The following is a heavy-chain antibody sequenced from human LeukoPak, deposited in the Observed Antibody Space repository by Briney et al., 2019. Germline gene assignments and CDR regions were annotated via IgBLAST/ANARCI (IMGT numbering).Heavy chain of an antibody. D-gene: IGHD1-26*01. CDR3: ARGEDAIVGVPGPNY. Sequence: GRSLRLSCAASGFTFSSYGMHWVRQAPGKGLEWVAVIWYDGSNKYYADSVKGRFTISRDYANNSLFLQMNGLTAEDTAVYYCARGEDAIVGVPGPNYWGQGTLVSVSS. J-gene: IGHJ4*02. CDR2: IWYDGSNK. CDR1: GFTFSSYG. V-gene: IGHV3-33*01.